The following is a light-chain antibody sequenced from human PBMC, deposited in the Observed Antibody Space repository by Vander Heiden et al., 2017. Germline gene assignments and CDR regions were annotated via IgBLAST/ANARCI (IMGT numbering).Light chain of an antibody. V-gene: IGLV1-36*01. CDR2: YDD. CDR3: GAWDESRNGVV. J-gene: IGLJ2*01. CDR1: STNIGNNA. Sequence: QSALTQPPSVSESPGQRVTISCSGSSTNIGNNAVDWYQQQPGKAPQLLMYYDDLLPSGVADRFSGAKSGTTASLAISGRQAEEEDDYYCGAWDESRNGVVFGGGTKLTVL.